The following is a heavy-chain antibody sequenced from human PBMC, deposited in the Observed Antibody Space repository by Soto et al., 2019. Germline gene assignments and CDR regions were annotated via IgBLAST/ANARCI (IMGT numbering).Heavy chain of an antibody. J-gene: IGHJ6*03. D-gene: IGHD3-10*01. CDR2: IYPGDSDT. CDR1: GYSFTSYW. Sequence: PGESLKISCKGSGYSFTSYWIGWVRQMPGKGLEWMGIIYPGDSDTRYSPSFQGQVTISADKSISTAYLQWSSLKASDTAMYYCARYGSGSFPPTSYYYYMYVCGQGNTVPVSS. V-gene: IGHV5-51*01. CDR3: ARYGSGSFPPTSYYYYMYV.